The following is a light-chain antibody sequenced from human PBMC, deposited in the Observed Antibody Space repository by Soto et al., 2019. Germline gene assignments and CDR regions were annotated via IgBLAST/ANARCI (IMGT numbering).Light chain of an antibody. CDR3: QQYNSPPYT. CDR2: GAS. CDR1: QSVSSSY. V-gene: IGKV3-20*01. Sequence: EIVLTQSPGTLSLSPGERATLSCRATQSVSSSYLAWYQQKPGQAPRLLIYGASSRATVIPDRLSGSGSGTDFTLTISRLEPEDFAVYYCQQYNSPPYTFGQGTKLEIK. J-gene: IGKJ2*01.